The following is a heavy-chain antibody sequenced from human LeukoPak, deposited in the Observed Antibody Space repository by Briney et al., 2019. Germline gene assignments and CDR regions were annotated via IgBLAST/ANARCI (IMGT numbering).Heavy chain of an antibody. V-gene: IGHV3-23*01. CDR3: AKADVGARARQYYFDY. D-gene: IGHD1-26*01. Sequence: GGSLRLSCAASGFSFRSYAMSWVRQAPGKGLEWVSAISDSGGSTYYADSVKGRFTISRDNSKNTLYLQMNSLRAEDTAVYYCAKADVGARARQYYFDYWGQGTLVTVSS. CDR1: GFSFRSYA. CDR2: ISDSGGST. J-gene: IGHJ4*02.